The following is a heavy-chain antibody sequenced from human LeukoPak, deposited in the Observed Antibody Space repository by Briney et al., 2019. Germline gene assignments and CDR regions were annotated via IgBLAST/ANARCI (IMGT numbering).Heavy chain of an antibody. D-gene: IGHD5-12*01. Sequence: PSETLSLTCTVSGGSISSHYWSWIRQPPGKGLEWIGYIYYSGSTNYNPSLKSRVTISVDTSKNQFSLKLSSVTAADTAVYYCARVVPIVATTKGGGFDYWGQGTLVTVSS. CDR2: IYYSGST. CDR1: GGSISSHY. J-gene: IGHJ4*02. V-gene: IGHV4-59*11. CDR3: ARVVPIVATTKGGGFDY.